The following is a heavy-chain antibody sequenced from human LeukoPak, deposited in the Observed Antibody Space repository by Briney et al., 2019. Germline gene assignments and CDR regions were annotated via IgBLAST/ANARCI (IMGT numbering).Heavy chain of an antibody. CDR2: INPNSGGT. CDR3: ARGGLRYSNS. Sequence: ASVSASRRASGYTFTDYCLHWVRQAPGQGLEWMGWINPNSGGTFSAQNFQGRVTMTRDTSLSTAYMELSRLRSDDTAVYYCARGGLRYSNSWGQGTMVTVSS. CDR1: GYTFTDYC. V-gene: IGHV1-2*02. J-gene: IGHJ4*02. D-gene: IGHD1-1*01.